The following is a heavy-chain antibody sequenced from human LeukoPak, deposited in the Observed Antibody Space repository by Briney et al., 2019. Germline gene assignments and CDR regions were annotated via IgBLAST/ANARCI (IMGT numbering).Heavy chain of an antibody. V-gene: IGHV4-59*01. CDR1: GGSISSYY. J-gene: IGHJ4*02. Sequence: SETLSLTCTVSGGSISSYYWSWIRQPPGKGLEGIGYIYYSGSTNYNPSLKSRVTISVDTSKNQFSLKLSSVTAADTAVYYCAGYCSSTSCQWGDYFDYWGQGTLVTVSS. CDR3: AGYCSSTSCQWGDYFDY. D-gene: IGHD2-2*01. CDR2: IYYSGST.